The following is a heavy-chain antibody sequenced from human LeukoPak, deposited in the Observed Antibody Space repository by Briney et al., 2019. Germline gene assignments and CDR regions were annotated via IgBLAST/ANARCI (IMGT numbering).Heavy chain of an antibody. J-gene: IGHJ6*02. Sequence: GGSLRLSCAASGFTFSTYAMHWVRQAPGRGLEWVSVISYDGSSKYYADSVKGRFTISRDNSKNTLYLQMNSVRPEDTAVYHCARSRDYYGSGTYGMDVWGQGTTVTASS. V-gene: IGHV3-30-3*01. CDR3: ARSRDYYGSGTYGMDV. CDR1: GFTFSTYA. CDR2: ISYDGSSK. D-gene: IGHD3-10*01.